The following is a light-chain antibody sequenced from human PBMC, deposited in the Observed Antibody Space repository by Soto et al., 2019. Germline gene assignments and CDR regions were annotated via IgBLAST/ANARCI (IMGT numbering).Light chain of an antibody. V-gene: IGLV3-21*04. CDR1: NIGSKS. CDR3: QVWDSSSDHV. CDR2: YDS. J-gene: IGLJ1*01. Sequence: YELTQPPSVSVAPGKTARITCGGNNIGSKSVHWYQQKPGQAPVLVIYYDSDRPSGIPERFSGSNSGNTATLTISRVEAGDEADYYCQVWDSSSDHVFGTGTKLTVL.